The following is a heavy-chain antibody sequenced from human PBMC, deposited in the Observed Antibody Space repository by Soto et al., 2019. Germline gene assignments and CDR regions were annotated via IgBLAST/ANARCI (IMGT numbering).Heavy chain of an antibody. CDR2: INHSGST. CDR3: ARGRRLMIAVAGTPRYDP. V-gene: IGHV4-34*01. CDR1: GGSFSGYY. Sequence: PSETLSLTCAVYGGSFSGYYWSWIRQPPGKGLEWIGEINHSGSTNYNPSLKSRVTISVDTSKNQFSLKLSSVTAADTAVYYCARGRRLMIAVAGTPRYDPWGHGTLVTVSS. D-gene: IGHD6-19*01. J-gene: IGHJ5*02.